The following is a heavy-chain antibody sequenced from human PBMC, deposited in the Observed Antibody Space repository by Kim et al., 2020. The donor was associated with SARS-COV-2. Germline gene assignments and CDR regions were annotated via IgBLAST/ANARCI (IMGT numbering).Heavy chain of an antibody. V-gene: IGHV3-15*01. Sequence: DDAAPVKGRFTISSDESRTALYLQMNSLKTEDTAVYYCTTTYDSSGYNDYWGQGTLVTVSS. CDR3: TTTYDSSGYNDY. D-gene: IGHD3-22*01. J-gene: IGHJ4*02.